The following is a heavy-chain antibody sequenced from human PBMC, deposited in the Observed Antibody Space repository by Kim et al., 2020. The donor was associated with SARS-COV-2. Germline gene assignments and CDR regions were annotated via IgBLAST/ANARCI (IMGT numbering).Heavy chain of an antibody. CDR1: GFTFSSYN. J-gene: IGHJ6*02. CDR2: ITTSSSTI. CDR3: AREAGRAEAGITWGYYYVMDD. D-gene: IGHD6-19*01. V-gene: IGHV3-48*01. Sequence: GGSLRLSCAASGFTFSSYNMNWVRQAPGKGLEWVSYITTSSSTIYYADSVKGRFTISRDNAKNSLYLQMNSLRGEDTAVYYCAREAGRAEAGITWGYYYVMDDWGQGTTVTVSS.